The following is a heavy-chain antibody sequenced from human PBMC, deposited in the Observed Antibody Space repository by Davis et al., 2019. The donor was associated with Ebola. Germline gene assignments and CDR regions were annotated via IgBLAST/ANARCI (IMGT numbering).Heavy chain of an antibody. CDR1: GFTFSSYS. J-gene: IGHJ4*02. Sequence: GESLKISCAASGFTFSSYSMNWVRQAPGKGLEWVSSISSSSSYIYYADSVKGRFTISRDNAKNSLYLQMNSLRAEDTAVYYCATPHRYCTGTSCSYHGFDYWGQGTLVTVSS. CDR3: ATPHRYCTGTSCSYHGFDY. CDR2: ISSSSSYI. V-gene: IGHV3-21*01. D-gene: IGHD2-2*01.